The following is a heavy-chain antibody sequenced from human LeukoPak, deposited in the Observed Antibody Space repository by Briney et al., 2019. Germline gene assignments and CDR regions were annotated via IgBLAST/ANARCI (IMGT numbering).Heavy chain of an antibody. CDR3: ARDLRRDGYNRGAFDI. Sequence: PSETLSLTCTVSGGTISSYYWNWIRQPPGKGLEWIGYIHYSGSTKYNPSLKSRVTISVDTSKRQFSLKLSSVTAADTAVYYCARDLRRDGYNRGAFDIWGQGTVVTVSS. CDR1: GGTISSYY. V-gene: IGHV4-59*01. J-gene: IGHJ3*02. D-gene: IGHD5-24*01. CDR2: IHYSGST.